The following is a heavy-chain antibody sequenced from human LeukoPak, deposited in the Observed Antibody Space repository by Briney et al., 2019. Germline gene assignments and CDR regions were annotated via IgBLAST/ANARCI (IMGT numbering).Heavy chain of an antibody. V-gene: IGHV3-23*01. CDR1: GFTFNNYG. J-gene: IGHJ4*02. CDR2: ISGSGFNT. Sequence: GGSLRLSCVVSGFTFNNYGMSWVRQAPGKGLEWVSAISGSGFNTYYADSVKGRFTISRDNSKNTLYLQMNSLRAEDTAVYYCARGGPAAGRFDYWGQGTLVTVSS. D-gene: IGHD6-13*01. CDR3: ARGGPAAGRFDY.